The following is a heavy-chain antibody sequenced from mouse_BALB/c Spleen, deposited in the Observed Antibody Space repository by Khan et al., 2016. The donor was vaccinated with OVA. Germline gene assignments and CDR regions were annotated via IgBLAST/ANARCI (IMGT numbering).Heavy chain of an antibody. CDR3: ARFETTVADY. J-gene: IGHJ2*01. CDR2: MYPGSGST. D-gene: IGHD1-1*01. V-gene: IGHV1-77*01. Sequence: QVQLQQSGPELVKPGASVKMSCKASGYIFPDYIISWVKQRTGQGLEWIGEMYPGSGSTYYNEKFTGKATLTADKSSNTAYMQLSSLTSEDSAVYFCARFETTVADYWGQGTTLTVSS. CDR1: GYIFPDYI.